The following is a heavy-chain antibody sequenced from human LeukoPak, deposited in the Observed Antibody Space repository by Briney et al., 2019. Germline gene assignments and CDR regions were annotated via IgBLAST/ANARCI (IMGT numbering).Heavy chain of an antibody. CDR3: ARVWDYTTSYYYGMDV. Sequence: ASVKVSCKASGYTFTNYGITWVRQAPGQGLEWMGWINPNSGGTNYAQKFQGRVTMTRDTSISTAYMELSRLRSDDTAVYYCARVWDYTTSYYYGMDVWGQGTTVTVSS. J-gene: IGHJ6*02. V-gene: IGHV1-2*02. D-gene: IGHD3-3*01. CDR1: GYTFTNYG. CDR2: INPNSGGT.